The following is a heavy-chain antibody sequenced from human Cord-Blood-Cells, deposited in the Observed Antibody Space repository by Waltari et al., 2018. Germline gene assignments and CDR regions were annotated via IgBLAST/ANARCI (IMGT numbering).Heavy chain of an antibody. CDR1: GGSFSGYY. J-gene: IGHJ4*02. D-gene: IGHD3-10*01. CDR2: INHSGST. CDR3: ARGPITMVRGVIPYY. Sequence: QVQLQQWGAGLLKPSETLSLTCAVYGGSFSGYYWSWIRQPPGKGLEWIGEINHSGSTNYHPSLKSRVTISVDTSKNQFSLKLSSVTAADTAVYYCARGPITMVRGVIPYYWGQGTLVTVSS. V-gene: IGHV4-34*01.